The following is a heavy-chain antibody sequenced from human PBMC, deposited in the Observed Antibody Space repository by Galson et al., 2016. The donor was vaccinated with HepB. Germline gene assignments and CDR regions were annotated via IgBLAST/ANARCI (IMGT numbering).Heavy chain of an antibody. CDR2: IKEDGSEK. J-gene: IGHJ4*02. Sequence: SLRLSCAASGFTFSSYWMNRVRQAPGKGLEWVANIKEDGSEKNYVHSLKVRFTISRDNAKNSLYLHMNNLRVEDTAAYYCAKNSGWDGDYWGQGTLVIVSS. V-gene: IGHV3-7*03. CDR3: AKNSGWDGDY. CDR1: GFTFSSYW. D-gene: IGHD6-19*01.